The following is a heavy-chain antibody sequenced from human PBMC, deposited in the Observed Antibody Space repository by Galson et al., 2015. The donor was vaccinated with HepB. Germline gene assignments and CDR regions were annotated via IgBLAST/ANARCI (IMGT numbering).Heavy chain of an antibody. D-gene: IGHD3-16*02. CDR2: ISAYNGNT. CDR3: ARDPIVWITFGGVIDGSVY. V-gene: IGHV1-18*04. Sequence: SVKVSCKASGYTFTSYGISWVRQAPGQGLEWMGWISAYNGNTNYAQKLQGRVTMTTDTSTSTAYMELRSLRSDDTAVYYCARDPIVWITFGGVIDGSVYWGQGTLVTVSS. CDR1: GYTFTSYG. J-gene: IGHJ4*02.